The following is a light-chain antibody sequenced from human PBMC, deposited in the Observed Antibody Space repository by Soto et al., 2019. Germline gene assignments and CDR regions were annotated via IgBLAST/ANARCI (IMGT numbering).Light chain of an antibody. Sequence: ETVMTQSPATLSVSPGERATLSCRASESVSSNLAWYQQKPGQAPRLLIYGASTRATGIPARSSGSGSGTEFTLTISSLQSEDFAVYYCQQCNDWPWTFGQGTKVDIK. J-gene: IGKJ1*01. CDR3: QQCNDWPWT. CDR1: ESVSSN. CDR2: GAS. V-gene: IGKV3-15*01.